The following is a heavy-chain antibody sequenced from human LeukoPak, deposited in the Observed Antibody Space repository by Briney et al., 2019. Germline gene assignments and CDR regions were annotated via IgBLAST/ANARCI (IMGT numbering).Heavy chain of an antibody. J-gene: IGHJ4*02. CDR3: ARVGALSSSWLLY. CDR2: ISGSGGST. Sequence: GGSLRLSCAASGFTFSSYAMSWVRQAPGKGLEWVSAISGSGGSTYYADSVKGRFTISRDNPKNTLYLQMNSLRAEDTAVYFCARVGALSSSWLLYWGQGTLVTVSS. D-gene: IGHD6-13*01. CDR1: GFTFSSYA. V-gene: IGHV3-23*01.